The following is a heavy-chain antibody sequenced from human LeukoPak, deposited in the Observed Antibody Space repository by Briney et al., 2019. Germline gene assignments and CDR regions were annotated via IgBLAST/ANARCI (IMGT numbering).Heavy chain of an antibody. Sequence: ASVKVSCKVSGYTLTELSMHWVRQAPGKGLEWMGGFDPEDGETIYAQKFQGRVTMTEDTSTDTAYMELSSLRSEDTAVYYCATDQVIVDTAMAPAFDIWGQGTMVTVSS. D-gene: IGHD5-18*01. V-gene: IGHV1-24*01. CDR2: FDPEDGET. CDR3: ATDQVIVDTAMAPAFDI. J-gene: IGHJ3*02. CDR1: GYTLTELS.